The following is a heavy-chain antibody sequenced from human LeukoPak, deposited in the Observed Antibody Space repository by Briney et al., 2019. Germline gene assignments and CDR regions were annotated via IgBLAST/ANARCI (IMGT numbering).Heavy chain of an antibody. CDR3: TTGLVTMTSH. CDR1: GFIFSNAW. J-gene: IGHJ4*02. D-gene: IGHD3-16*02. CDR2: IKSKTDGGTI. Sequence: PGGSLRLSCAASGFIFSNAWMSWVRQAPGKGLEWVGRIKSKTDGGTIDYAAPVRGRFTISRDDSKNTVYLHMDSLKTEDTAVYYCTTGLVTMTSHWGQGTLVTVSS. V-gene: IGHV3-15*01.